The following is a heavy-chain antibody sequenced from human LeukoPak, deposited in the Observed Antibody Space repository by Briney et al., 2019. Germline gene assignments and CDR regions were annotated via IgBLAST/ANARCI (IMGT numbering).Heavy chain of an antibody. CDR3: ARASSSGWYFDY. CDR2: IYHSGST. J-gene: IGHJ4*02. CDR1: GGSISSSNW. V-gene: IGHV4-4*02. Sequence: SETLSLTCAVSGGSISSSNWWSWVRQPPGKGLEWIGEIYHSGSTNYNPSLKSRVTISVDESKNQFSLKLSSVTAADTAVYYCARASSSGWYFDYWGQGILVTVSS. D-gene: IGHD6-19*01.